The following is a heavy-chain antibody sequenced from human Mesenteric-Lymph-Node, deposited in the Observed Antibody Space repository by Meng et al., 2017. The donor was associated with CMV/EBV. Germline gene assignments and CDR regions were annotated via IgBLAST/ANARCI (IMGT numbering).Heavy chain of an antibody. J-gene: IGHJ5*02. CDR1: GNIFTNYY. V-gene: IGHV1-2*02. CDR3: ARQRGSDNLVSYADSHFYDPGAWFDP. Sequence: ASVKVSCKASGNIFTNYYMHWVRQAPGQGLEWMGWINPDSGVIKYAQKFQGRVTLTRDTSISTAYMELTRLRSDDTAVYYCARQRGSDNLVSYADSHFYDPGAWFDPWGQGTLVTVSS. D-gene: IGHD3-22*01. CDR2: INPDSGVI.